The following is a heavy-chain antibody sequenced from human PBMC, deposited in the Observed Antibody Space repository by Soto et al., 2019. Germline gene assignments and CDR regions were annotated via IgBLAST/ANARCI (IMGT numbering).Heavy chain of an antibody. V-gene: IGHV1-8*01. J-gene: IGHJ5*02. CDR3: ARMATFGSLNWFDP. CDR1: GYSFTNND. D-gene: IGHD3-16*01. Sequence: GASVKVSCKASGYSFTNNDVSWVRQATGQGLEWMGWMNPGSGDTGYAQKFQGRVTMTRDIPTATAYMELSSLRSDDTATYYCARMATFGSLNWFDPWGQGTLVTVSS. CDR2: MNPGSGDT.